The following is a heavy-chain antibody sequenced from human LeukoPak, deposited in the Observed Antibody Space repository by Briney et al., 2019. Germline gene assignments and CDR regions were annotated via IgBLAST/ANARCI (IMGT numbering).Heavy chain of an antibody. CDR1: GGSFSGYY. CDR3: ARAQLLWFGELGYYMDV. CDR2: INHNGST. D-gene: IGHD3-10*01. V-gene: IGHV4-34*01. J-gene: IGHJ6*03. Sequence: SETLSLTCAVYGGSFSGYYWSWIRQPPGKGLEWIGEINHNGSTNYNPSLKSRVTISVDTSKNQFSLKLSSVTAADTAVYYCARAQLLWFGELGYYMDVWGKGTTVTVSS.